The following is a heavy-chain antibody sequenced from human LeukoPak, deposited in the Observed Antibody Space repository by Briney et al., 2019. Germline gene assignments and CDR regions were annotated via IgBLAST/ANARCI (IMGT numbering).Heavy chain of an antibody. CDR2: ISGSGGST. V-gene: IGHV3-23*01. D-gene: IGHD5-18*01. Sequence: PGGSLRLSCAASGFTFSSYAMSWVRQAPGKGLEWVSAISGSGGSTYYADSVKGRFTISRDNSKNTLYLQMNSLRAEDTAVYYCARGQKYSYGLFDYWGQGTLVTVSS. CDR1: GFTFSSYA. CDR3: ARGQKYSYGLFDY. J-gene: IGHJ4*02.